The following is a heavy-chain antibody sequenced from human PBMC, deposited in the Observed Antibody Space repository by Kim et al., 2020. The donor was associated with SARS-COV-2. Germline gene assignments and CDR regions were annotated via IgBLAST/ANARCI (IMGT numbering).Heavy chain of an antibody. V-gene: IGHV3-9*01. CDR3: AKTKTRVRGVILYYFDY. CDR2: ISWNSGSI. J-gene: IGHJ4*02. D-gene: IGHD3-10*01. Sequence: GGSLRLSCAASGFTFGDYAMHWVRQAPGKGLEWVSGISWNSGSIGYADSVKGRFTISRDNAKNSLYLQMNSLRAEDTALYYCAKTKTRVRGVILYYFDYWGQGTLVTVSS. CDR1: GFTFGDYA.